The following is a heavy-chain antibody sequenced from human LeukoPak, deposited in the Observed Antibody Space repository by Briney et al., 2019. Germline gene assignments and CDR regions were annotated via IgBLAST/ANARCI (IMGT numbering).Heavy chain of an antibody. D-gene: IGHD3-22*01. CDR2: IIPILGIA. Sequence: EASVKVSCKASGGTFSSYAISWVRRAPGQGLEWMGRIIPILGIANYAQKFQGRVTITADKSTSTAYMELSSLRSEDTAVYYCARSRIRRPAGSTMIVGPSYLGWGQGTLVTVSS. J-gene: IGHJ4*02. V-gene: IGHV1-69*04. CDR1: GGTFSSYA. CDR3: ARSRIRRPAGSTMIVGPSYLG.